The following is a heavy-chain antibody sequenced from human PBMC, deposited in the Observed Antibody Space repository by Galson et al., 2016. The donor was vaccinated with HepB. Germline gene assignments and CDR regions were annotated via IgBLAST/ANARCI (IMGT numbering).Heavy chain of an antibody. CDR1: GFTLSDYY. CDR2: ISSTGGSI. CDR3: ARDYNYYASGTLSAEDFQH. Sequence: LRLSCAASGFTLSDYYMNWIRQAPGKGLEWVSYISSTGGSIYYADSVQGRFTISRDNAKNSLYLQMNSLRAEDTAVYYCARDYNYYASGTLSAEDFQHWGQGTLVTVSS. J-gene: IGHJ1*01. V-gene: IGHV3-11*01. D-gene: IGHD3-10*01.